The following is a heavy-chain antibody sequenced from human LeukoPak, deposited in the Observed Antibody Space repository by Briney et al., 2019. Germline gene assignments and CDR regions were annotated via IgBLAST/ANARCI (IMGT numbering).Heavy chain of an antibody. Sequence: PGGSLRLSCAASGFTFSSYAMHWVRQAPGKGLEWVAVISYDGSNKYYADSVKGRFTISRDNSKNTLYLQMNSLRAEDTAVYYCAKDRSGYGDYWGQGTLVTVSS. CDR2: ISYDGSNK. V-gene: IGHV3-30*04. CDR1: GFTFSSYA. CDR3: AKDRSGYGDY. J-gene: IGHJ4*02. D-gene: IGHD3-10*01.